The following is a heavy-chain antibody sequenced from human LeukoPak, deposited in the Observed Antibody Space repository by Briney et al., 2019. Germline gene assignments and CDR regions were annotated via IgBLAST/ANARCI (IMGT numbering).Heavy chain of an antibody. CDR1: GFTFSSYW. Sequence: GGSLRLSCAASGFTFSSYWISWVRQAPGKVLEWVANIKQDGSEKYYVDSVKGRFTISRDNAKNSLYLQMNSLRAEDTAVYYCARGRMSFDYWGQGTLVTVSS. CDR3: ARGRMSFDY. V-gene: IGHV3-7*03. J-gene: IGHJ4*02. CDR2: IKQDGSEK.